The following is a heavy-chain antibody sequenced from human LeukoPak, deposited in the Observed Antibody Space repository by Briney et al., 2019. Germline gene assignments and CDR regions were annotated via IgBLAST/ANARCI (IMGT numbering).Heavy chain of an antibody. CDR3: ARWDDSAWGFGN. J-gene: IGHJ4*02. D-gene: IGHD6-19*01. Sequence: PSETLSLTCIVSGGSISSYSWNWIRQSPGKGLEWVGYISHSGTTSYNSSLKSRVTISVDTSKNQLSLKPTSVTAADTAVYYCARWDDSAWGFGNWGPGTLVTVSS. V-gene: IGHV4-59*08. CDR2: ISHSGTT. CDR1: GGSISSYS.